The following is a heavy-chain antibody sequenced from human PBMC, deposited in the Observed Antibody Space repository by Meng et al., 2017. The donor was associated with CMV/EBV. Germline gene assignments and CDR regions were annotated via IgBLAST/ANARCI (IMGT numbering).Heavy chain of an antibody. V-gene: IGHV3-72*01. CDR1: GLTCSDHD. J-gene: IGHJ4*02. CDR3: VRIKLGPTTRAFDY. Sequence: GLTCSDHDRDWVRQGPGKGLESVGRIKKKTNVYSTQDAGSAEGSCTISRDDLQIPMYRQRNSLKAEYTAAYYCVRIKLGPTTRAFDYWGQGTLVTVSS. CDR2: IKKKTNVYST. D-gene: IGHD1-26*01.